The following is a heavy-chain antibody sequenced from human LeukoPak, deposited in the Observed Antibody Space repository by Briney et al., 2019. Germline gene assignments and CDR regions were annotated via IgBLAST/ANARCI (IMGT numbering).Heavy chain of an antibody. J-gene: IGHJ3*01. V-gene: IGHV3-7*01. CDR1: GLSFSTSW. Sequence: SGGSLRLSCSASGLSFSTSWMTWVRQAPGKGLEWVANIQPDGNDNHYVDSVKGRFTLSRDNANNSLHLQMHSLRLDDTAVYYWGREGRGSSSLKFWGQGTMVTVSS. CDR3: GREGRGSSSLKF. D-gene: IGHD6-13*01. CDR2: IQPDGNDN.